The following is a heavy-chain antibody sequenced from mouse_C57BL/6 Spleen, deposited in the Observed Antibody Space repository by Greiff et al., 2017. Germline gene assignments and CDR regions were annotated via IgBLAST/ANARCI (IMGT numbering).Heavy chain of an antibody. CDR2: IDPSDSDT. V-gene: IGHV1-52*01. Sequence: QVQLQQPGAELVRPGSSVKLSCKASGYTFTSYWMHWVKQRPIPGLEWIGNIDPSDSDTHYNQKFKDKATLTVDKSSSTAYMQLSSLTSEDSAVXYCARIYYDYAPFAYWGQGTLVTVSA. CDR1: GYTFTSYW. J-gene: IGHJ3*01. D-gene: IGHD2-4*01. CDR3: ARIYYDYAPFAY.